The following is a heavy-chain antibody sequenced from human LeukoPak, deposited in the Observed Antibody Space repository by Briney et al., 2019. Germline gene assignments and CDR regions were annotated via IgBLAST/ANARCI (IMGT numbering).Heavy chain of an antibody. CDR2: ISGSGGST. V-gene: IGHV3-23*01. J-gene: IGHJ5*02. CDR3: AKTGHPGIAAAGTWFDP. CDR1: GCIFSSYA. D-gene: IGHD6-13*01. Sequence: GGSLRLSCAVSGCIFSSYAMSWVRQAPGKGLEWVSAISGSGGSTYYADSVKGRFTISRDNSKNTLYLQMNSLRAEDTAVYYCAKTGHPGIAAAGTWFDPWGQGTLVTVSS.